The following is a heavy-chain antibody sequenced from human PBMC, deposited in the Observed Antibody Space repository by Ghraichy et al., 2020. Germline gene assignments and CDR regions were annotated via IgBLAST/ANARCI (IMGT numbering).Heavy chain of an antibody. CDR3: ARDLPTAYYYGSGSAFDI. D-gene: IGHD3-10*01. V-gene: IGHV4-59*01. CDR1: GGSISSYY. CDR2: VFYTGST. J-gene: IGHJ3*02. Sequence: SETLSLTCTGSGGSISSYYWSWIRQPPGEGLEWIGYVFYTGSTNYNPSLKSRVTISLDTSKNQFSLKLSSVTAADTAVYYCARDLPTAYYYGSGSAFDIWGQGTMVTVYS.